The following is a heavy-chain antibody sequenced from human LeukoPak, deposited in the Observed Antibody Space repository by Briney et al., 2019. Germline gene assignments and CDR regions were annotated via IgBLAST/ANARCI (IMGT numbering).Heavy chain of an antibody. V-gene: IGHV1-2*06. CDR1: GYTFTGYY. J-gene: IGHJ4*02. D-gene: IGHD3-22*01. CDR2: INPNSGGT. Sequence: GASVKVSCKASGYTFTGYYMHWVRQAPGQGLEWMGRINPNSGGTNYAQKFQDRVTMTRDTSISTAYMELSRLRSDDTAVYYCARWPVGFGKYYYDSSGYYQGSWGQGTLVTVSS. CDR3: ARWPVGFGKYYYDSSGYYQGS.